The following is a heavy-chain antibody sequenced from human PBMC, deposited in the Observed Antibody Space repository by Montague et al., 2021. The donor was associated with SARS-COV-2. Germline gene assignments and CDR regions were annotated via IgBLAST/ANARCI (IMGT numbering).Heavy chain of an antibody. CDR1: VGSISNYY. J-gene: IGHJ3*01. V-gene: IGHV4-59*01. D-gene: IGHD2-21*01. CDR3: ARASCCGESAVGP. Sequence: SETLSLTCTVSVGSISNYYWTWIRQPPGKGLEWIGYIYYSGSANYNPSLKSRSTISVDTSNNQFPLRLSSVTAADTAVYYCARASCCGESAVGPWGQGIMVTVSS. CDR2: IYYSGSA.